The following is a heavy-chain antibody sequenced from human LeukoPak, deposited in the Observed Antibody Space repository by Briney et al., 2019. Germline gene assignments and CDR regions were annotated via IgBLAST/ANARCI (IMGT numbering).Heavy chain of an antibody. V-gene: IGHV1-46*01. D-gene: IGHD3-3*01. Sequence: GASVKVSFKASGYTFTSYYMHWVRQAPGQGLEWMGIINPSGGSTSYAQKFQGRVTMTRDTSTSTVYMELSSLRSEDTAVYYCARDHESTYYDFWSGYFSQRSYYFDYWGQGTLVTVSS. CDR1: GYTFTSYY. J-gene: IGHJ4*02. CDR2: INPSGGST. CDR3: ARDHESTYYDFWSGYFSQRSYYFDY.